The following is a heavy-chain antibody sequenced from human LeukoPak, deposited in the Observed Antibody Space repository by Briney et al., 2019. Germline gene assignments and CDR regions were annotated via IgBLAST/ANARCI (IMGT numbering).Heavy chain of an antibody. CDR1: GFTFSSYD. V-gene: IGHV3-23*01. D-gene: IGHD1-26*01. CDR3: AKYYDMPIYYFNY. Sequence: GGSLRLSCAASGFTFSSYDMSWVRQAPGKGLEWVSAISGSGGSTYYADSVKGRFTISRDNSKNTLYLQMNSLRAEDTAVYYCAKYYDMPIYYFNYWGQGTLVTVSS. J-gene: IGHJ4*02. CDR2: ISGSGGST.